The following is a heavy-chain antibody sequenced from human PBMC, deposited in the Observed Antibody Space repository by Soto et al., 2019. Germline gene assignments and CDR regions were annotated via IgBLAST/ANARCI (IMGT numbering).Heavy chain of an antibody. J-gene: IGHJ6*02. CDR1: GYSFTSYW. D-gene: IGHD3-10*01. V-gene: IGHV5-10-1*01. Sequence: GESLKISCKGSGYSFTSYWISWVRQMPGKGLEWMGRIDPSDSYTNYSPSFQGHVTISADKSISTAYLQWSSVKASDTAMYYCARHETDYYGSGRNYYYYGMDVWGQGTTVTVSS. CDR3: ARHETDYYGSGRNYYYYGMDV. CDR2: IDPSDSYT.